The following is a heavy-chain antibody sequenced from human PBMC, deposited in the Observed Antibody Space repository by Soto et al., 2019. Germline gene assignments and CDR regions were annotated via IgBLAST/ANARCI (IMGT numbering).Heavy chain of an antibody. J-gene: IGHJ5*02. V-gene: IGHV1-3*04. CDR2: INTANGNT. Sequence: QVQLVQSGAEVKKPGASVRVSCQASGYSFNPYAIHWVRQAPGQGLEWMGWINTANGNTEYSQKFQGRVTFTRDTSATTAYMDLSSLRSEDTATYYCARRYKSAGWFDPWGQGTLVTVSS. D-gene: IGHD1-1*01. CDR3: ARRYKSAGWFDP. CDR1: GYSFNPYA.